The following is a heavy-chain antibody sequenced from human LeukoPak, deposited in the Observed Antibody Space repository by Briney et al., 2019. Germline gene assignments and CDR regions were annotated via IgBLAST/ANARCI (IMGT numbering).Heavy chain of an antibody. V-gene: IGHV3-23*01. J-gene: IGHJ4*02. Sequence: GGSLRLSCAASGFTFSSYAMSWVRQAPGKGLEWVSAISGSGGSTYYADSVKGRFTISRDNAKNSLYLQMNSLRAEDTALYYCAKDISSGSYETFDYWGQGTLVTVSS. CDR3: AKDISSGSYETFDY. CDR1: GFTFSSYA. D-gene: IGHD5-12*01. CDR2: ISGSGGST.